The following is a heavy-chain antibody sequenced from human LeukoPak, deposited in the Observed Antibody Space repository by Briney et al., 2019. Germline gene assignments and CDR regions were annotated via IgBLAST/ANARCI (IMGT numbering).Heavy chain of an antibody. D-gene: IGHD2-2*01. V-gene: IGHV3-48*03. CDR3: ASLVVPAASHFDY. CDR2: ISSSGSTI. J-gene: IGHJ4*02. CDR1: GFTFSSYE. Sequence: PGGSLRLSCAASGFTFSSYEMNWVRQAPGKGLEWVSYISSSGSTIYYADSVKGRFTISRDNAKNSLYLQMNNLRAEDTAVYYCASLVVPAASHFDYWGQGTLVTVSS.